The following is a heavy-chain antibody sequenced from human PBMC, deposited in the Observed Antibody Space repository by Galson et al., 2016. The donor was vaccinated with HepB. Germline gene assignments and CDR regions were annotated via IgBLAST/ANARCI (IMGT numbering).Heavy chain of an antibody. V-gene: IGHV3-30*18. CDR3: AKDKYNSGRGYSYGPGY. J-gene: IGHJ4*02. Sequence: SLRLSCAASGFSFSSYGMHWVRQAPGKGLEWVAVISYDGNNNYYADSVKGRFTISRDNSKNTVYLQMNSLRAEDTAVYYCAKDKYNSGRGYSYGPGYWGQGTLVTVSS. D-gene: IGHD5-18*01. CDR2: ISYDGNNN. CDR1: GFSFSSYG.